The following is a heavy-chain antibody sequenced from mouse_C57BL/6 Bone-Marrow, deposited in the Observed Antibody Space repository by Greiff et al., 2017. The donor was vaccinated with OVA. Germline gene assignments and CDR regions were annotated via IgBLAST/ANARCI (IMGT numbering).Heavy chain of an antibody. V-gene: IGHV5-6*01. D-gene: IGHD2-2*01. Sequence: VQLKESGGDLVKPGGSLKLSCAASGFTFSSYGMSWVRQTPDKRLEWVATISSGGSYIYYPDSVKGRFTISRDNAKNTLYLKRSSLQSEDTAMYYCARNGYWLRRFAYWGQGTLVTVSA. CDR1: GFTFSSYG. CDR2: ISSGGSYI. J-gene: IGHJ3*01. CDR3: ARNGYWLRRFAY.